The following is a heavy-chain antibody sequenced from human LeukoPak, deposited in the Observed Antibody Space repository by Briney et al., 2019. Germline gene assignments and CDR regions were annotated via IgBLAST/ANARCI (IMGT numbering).Heavy chain of an antibody. CDR3: ARGYCSSTSCRFDY. V-gene: IGHV1-18*01. J-gene: IGHJ4*02. Sequence: ASVKVSCRASGYTFTNYGISWVRQAPGQGLEWMGWIGGDNGNTNYAQKLQGRVTMTTDTSTSTAYMELRSLTSDDTAVYYCARGYCSSTSCRFDYWGQGTLVTVSS. D-gene: IGHD2-2*01. CDR2: IGGDNGNT. CDR1: GYTFTNYG.